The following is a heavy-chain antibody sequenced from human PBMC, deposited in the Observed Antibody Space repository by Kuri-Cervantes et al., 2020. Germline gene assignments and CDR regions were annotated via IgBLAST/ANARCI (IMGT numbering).Heavy chain of an antibody. D-gene: IGHD3-3*01. CDR3: ARGLSDFWSGYYSYYYYMDV. Sequence: GSLRLSCAVSGGSISSSNWWSWVRQPPGKGLEWIGEIYHSGSTNYNPSLKSRVTISVDKSKNQFSLKLSSVTAADTAVYYCARGLSDFWSGYYSYYYYMDVWGKGTTVTVSS. CDR2: IYHSGST. J-gene: IGHJ6*03. CDR1: GGSISSSNW. V-gene: IGHV4-4*02.